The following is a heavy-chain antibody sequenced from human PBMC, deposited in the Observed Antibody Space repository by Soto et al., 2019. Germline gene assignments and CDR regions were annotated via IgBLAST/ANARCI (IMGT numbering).Heavy chain of an antibody. V-gene: IGHV3-7*01. CDR1: GFTFSSYW. D-gene: IGHD2-15*01. Sequence: GGSLRLSCAASGFTFSSYWMSWVRQAPGKGLEWVANIKQDGSEKYYVDSLKGRFTISRDNAKNSLYLQMNSLRAEDTAVYYCARDAPSGGSIGYYFDYWGQGTLVTVSS. J-gene: IGHJ4*02. CDR2: IKQDGSEK. CDR3: ARDAPSGGSIGYYFDY.